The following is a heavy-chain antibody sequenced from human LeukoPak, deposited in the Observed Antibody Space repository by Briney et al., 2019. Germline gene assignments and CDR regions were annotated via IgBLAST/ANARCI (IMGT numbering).Heavy chain of an antibody. CDR1: GGSISCSTYY. Sequence: SETLSLTCTVSGGSISCSTYYWDWIRQPPGQGLEWIGNIYDSGDTYYTPSLKSRVTMFVDTSKNQFSLKLSSVTAADTAVYYCARHGRPGYGGYENAFDIWGQGTMVTVSS. V-gene: IGHV4-39*01. D-gene: IGHD5-12*01. J-gene: IGHJ3*02. CDR2: IYDSGDT. CDR3: ARHGRPGYGGYENAFDI.